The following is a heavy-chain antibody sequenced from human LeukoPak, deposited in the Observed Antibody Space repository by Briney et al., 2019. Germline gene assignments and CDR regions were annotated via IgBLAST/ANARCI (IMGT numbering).Heavy chain of an antibody. J-gene: IGHJ4*02. V-gene: IGHV3-23*01. CDR3: TKRGAYYVDY. CDR1: GFTFGTSA. Sequence: PGGSLRLPCAASGFTFGTSAMSWVRQTPEKGLEWVSTITSGDGSPYYADSVKGRFTISRDNSNNMLYLQMNSLRAEDTAVYYCTKRGAYYVDYWGRGIPVTVSS. D-gene: IGHD3-16*01. CDR2: ITSGDGSP.